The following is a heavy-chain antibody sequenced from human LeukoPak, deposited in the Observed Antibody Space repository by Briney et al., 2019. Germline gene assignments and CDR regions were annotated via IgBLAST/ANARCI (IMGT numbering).Heavy chain of an antibody. Sequence: GRSLRLSCAASGGTFSNYVMHWVRQAPGKGLEWVSAISGSGGSTYYADSVKGRFTISRDNSKNTLYLQMNSLRAEDTAVYYCAKILVSSAAGRFDYWGQGTLVTVSS. CDR3: AKILVSSAAGRFDY. CDR2: ISGSGGST. V-gene: IGHV3-23*01. J-gene: IGHJ4*02. D-gene: IGHD6-13*01. CDR1: GGTFSNYV.